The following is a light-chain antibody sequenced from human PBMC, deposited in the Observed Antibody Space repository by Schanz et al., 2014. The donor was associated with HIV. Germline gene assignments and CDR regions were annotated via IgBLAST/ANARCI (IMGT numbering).Light chain of an antibody. Sequence: QSALTQPASVSGSPGQSITISCTGTSSDVGGYDFVSWYQQPPGKAPKLMIYDVTNRPSGVSNRFSGSKSGNTASLTISGLQAEDEADYYCSSYAGSNNFGVFGGGTKLTVL. V-gene: IGLV2-14*03. CDR2: DVT. CDR1: SSDVGGYDF. CDR3: SSYAGSNNFGV. J-gene: IGLJ3*02.